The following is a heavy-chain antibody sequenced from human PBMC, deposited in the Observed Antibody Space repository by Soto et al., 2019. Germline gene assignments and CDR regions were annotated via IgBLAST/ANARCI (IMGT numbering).Heavy chain of an antibody. CDR3: ARVHIVLMRNVLSHNGMDV. Sequence: QVQLVQSGAEVKKPGSSVKVSCKASGGSFSSYPISWVRQAPGQGLEWMGGVSPLLGTANYAQKFRGRVTITADESTSTAYMELSSLRSEDTAVYYCARVHIVLMRNVLSHNGMDVWGQGTTVTVSS. J-gene: IGHJ6*02. CDR2: VSPLLGTA. V-gene: IGHV1-69*01. CDR1: GGSFSSYP. D-gene: IGHD2-8*01.